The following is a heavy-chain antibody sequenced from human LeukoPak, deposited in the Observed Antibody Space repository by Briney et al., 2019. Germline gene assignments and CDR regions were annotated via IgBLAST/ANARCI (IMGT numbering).Heavy chain of an antibody. CDR1: GFTFSSYE. Sequence: PGGSLRLSCAASGFTFSSYELNWVRQAPGKGLEWVSYISDIGTTQHYADSVKGRFTISRDNAKNSLYLQMNSLRAEDTAVYYCARDGMVRGVIVFHMDVWGKGTTVTVSS. V-gene: IGHV3-48*03. CDR3: ARDGMVRGVIVFHMDV. CDR2: ISDIGTTQ. J-gene: IGHJ6*03. D-gene: IGHD3-10*01.